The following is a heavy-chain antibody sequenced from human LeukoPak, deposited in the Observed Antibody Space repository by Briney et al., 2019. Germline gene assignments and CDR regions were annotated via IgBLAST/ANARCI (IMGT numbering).Heavy chain of an antibody. CDR3: ARSFKQWLPPDY. J-gene: IGHJ4*02. CDR2: INPNSGGT. V-gene: IGHV1-2*02. Sequence: ASVKVSCKASGYTFTGYYMHWVRQAPGQGLEWMGWINPNSGGTNYAQTFQGRVTMTRDTSISTAYMELSRLRSDDTAVYYCARSFKQWLPPDYWGQGTLVTVSS. D-gene: IGHD6-19*01. CDR1: GYTFTGYY.